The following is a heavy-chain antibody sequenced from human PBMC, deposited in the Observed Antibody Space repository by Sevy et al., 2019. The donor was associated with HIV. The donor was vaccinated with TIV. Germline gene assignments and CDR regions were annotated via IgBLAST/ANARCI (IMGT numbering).Heavy chain of an antibody. V-gene: IGHV1-18*01. CDR3: ARVADYDSSGYPSDY. Sequence: ASVKVSCKASGYTFTNYGISWVRQTPGQGLEWMGWMNTHIGNTNYAQKVQGRVTMTTDTSTSTTYMELRSLRSDDTAVYYCARVADYDSSGYPSDYWGQGTLVTVSS. CDR1: GYTFTNYG. D-gene: IGHD3-22*01. CDR2: MNTHIGNT. J-gene: IGHJ4*02.